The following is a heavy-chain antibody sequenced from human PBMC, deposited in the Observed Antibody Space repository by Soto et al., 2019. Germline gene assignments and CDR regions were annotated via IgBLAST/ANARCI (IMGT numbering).Heavy chain of an antibody. CDR2: IRSKAYGGTT. CDR1: GFTFGDYA. Sequence: GGSLRLSCTASGFTFGDYAMSWFRQAPGRGLEWVGFIRSKAYGGTTEYAASVKGRFTISRDDSKSIAYLQMNSLKTEDTAVYYCTLPLYGDSTFDYWGQGTLVTVSS. CDR3: TLPLYGDSTFDY. J-gene: IGHJ4*02. V-gene: IGHV3-49*03. D-gene: IGHD4-17*01.